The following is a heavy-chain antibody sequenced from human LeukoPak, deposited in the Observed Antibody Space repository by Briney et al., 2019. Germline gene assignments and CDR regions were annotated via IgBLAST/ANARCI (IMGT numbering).Heavy chain of an antibody. D-gene: IGHD6-13*01. J-gene: IGHJ4*02. CDR1: GRPISSHY. V-gene: IGHV4-59*11. CDR2: IYYSGST. CDR3: ARETGYSSSLLDY. Sequence: SETLSLTCTVSGRPISSHYWSWIRQPPGKGLEWIGYIYYSGSTNYNPSLKSRVTISVDTSKNQFSLKLSSVTAADTAVYYCARETGYSSSLLDYWGQGTLVTVSS.